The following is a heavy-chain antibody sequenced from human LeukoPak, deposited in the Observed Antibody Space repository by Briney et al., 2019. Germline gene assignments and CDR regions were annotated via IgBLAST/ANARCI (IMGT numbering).Heavy chain of an antibody. CDR2: IYSGGST. D-gene: IGHD3-10*01. CDR1: GFTFTDYS. V-gene: IGHV3-53*04. Sequence: PGGSLRLSCAASGFTFTDYSMSWVRQAPGKGLEWVSVIYSGGSTYYADSVKGRFTISRHNSKNTLYLQMNSLRAEDTAVYYCARQLYGSGSSRNYYFDYWGQGTLVTVSS. J-gene: IGHJ4*02. CDR3: ARQLYGSGSSRNYYFDY.